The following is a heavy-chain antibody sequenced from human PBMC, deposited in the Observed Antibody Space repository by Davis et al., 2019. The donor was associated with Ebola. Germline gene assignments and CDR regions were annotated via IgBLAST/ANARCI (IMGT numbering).Heavy chain of an antibody. J-gene: IGHJ5*02. D-gene: IGHD4-11*01. Sequence: SETLSLTCTVSGGSISSYYSSCISQPPGKGLEWIGEINHSGSTNYNPSLKSRVTISVDTSKNQFSLKLSSVTAADTAVYYCARSTTPNNWFDPWGQGTLVTVSS. CDR2: INHSGST. CDR1: GGSISSYY. V-gene: IGHV4-34*01. CDR3: ARSTTPNNWFDP.